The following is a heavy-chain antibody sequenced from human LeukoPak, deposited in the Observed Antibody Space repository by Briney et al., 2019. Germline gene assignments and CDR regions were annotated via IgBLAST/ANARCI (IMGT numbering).Heavy chain of an antibody. CDR2: IKSDGKT. CDR1: GFSFSSYW. J-gene: IGHJ1*01. V-gene: IGHV3-74*01. Sequence: GGSLRLSCAASGFSFSSYWMHWVRQAPGKGLGWVSRIKSDGKTNYADSVKGRFTISRDNAKNTVSLQMNSLRAEDTGVYYCARAPSEIGGYYPEYFRHWGQGTLVTVSS. D-gene: IGHD3-22*01. CDR3: ARAPSEIGGYYPEYFRH.